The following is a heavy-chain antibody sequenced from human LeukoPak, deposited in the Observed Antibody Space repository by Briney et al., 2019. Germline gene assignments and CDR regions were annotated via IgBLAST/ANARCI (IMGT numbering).Heavy chain of an antibody. CDR1: GGSISSSSYY. Sequence: SETLSLTCTVSGGSISSSSYYWGWIRQPPGKGLEWIGSIYYSGSTYYNPSLKSRVTISVDTSKNQFSLKLSSVTAADTAVYYCARLRYFDWDHPSYYYGMDVWGQGTTVTVSS. J-gene: IGHJ6*02. D-gene: IGHD3-9*01. CDR2: IYYSGST. V-gene: IGHV4-39*07. CDR3: ARLRYFDWDHPSYYYGMDV.